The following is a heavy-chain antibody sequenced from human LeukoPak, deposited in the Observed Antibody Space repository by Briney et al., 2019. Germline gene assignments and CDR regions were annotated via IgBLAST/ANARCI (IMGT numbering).Heavy chain of an antibody. CDR3: TTDMVVVVAATGDY. D-gene: IGHD2-15*01. J-gene: IGHJ4*02. V-gene: IGHV3-15*01. CDR2: IKSKTDGGTT. Sequence: GGSLRLSCAASGSTFSNAWMSWVRQAPGKGLEWVGRIKSKTDGGTTDYAAPVKGRFTISRDDSKNTLYLQMNSLKTEDTAVYYCTTDMVVVVAATGDYWGQGTLVTVSS. CDR1: GSTFSNAW.